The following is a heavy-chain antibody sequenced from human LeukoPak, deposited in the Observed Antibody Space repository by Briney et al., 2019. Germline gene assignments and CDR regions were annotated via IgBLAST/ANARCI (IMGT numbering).Heavy chain of an antibody. CDR2: ISSSSSYI. V-gene: IGHV3-21*01. Sequence: GGSLRLSCAASGSTFSSYSMNWVRQAPGKGLEWVSSISSSSSYIYYADSVKGRFTISRDNAKNSLYLQMNSLRAEDTAVYYCARVPSSGYYLPFDYWGQGTLVTVSS. CDR1: GSTFSSYS. CDR3: ARVPSSGYYLPFDY. D-gene: IGHD3-22*01. J-gene: IGHJ4*02.